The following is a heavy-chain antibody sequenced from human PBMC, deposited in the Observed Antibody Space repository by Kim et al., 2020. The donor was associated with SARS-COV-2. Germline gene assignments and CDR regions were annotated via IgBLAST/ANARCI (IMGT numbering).Heavy chain of an antibody. CDR2: INARHTT. V-gene: IGHV3-23*01. Sequence: GGSLRLSCAASGFSFVGYAMAWVRQAPGKGLEWVSTINARHTTYYSDSVRGRFTISRDSSKNTVDLQMNSLTADDTAVYYCAKTIVEARFFDYCARGTLV. CDR1: GFSFVGYA. J-gene: IGHJ4*02. D-gene: IGHD6-6*01. CDR3: AKTIVEARFFDY.